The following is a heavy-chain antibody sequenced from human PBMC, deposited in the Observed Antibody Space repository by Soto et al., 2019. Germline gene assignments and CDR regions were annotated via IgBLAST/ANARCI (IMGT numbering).Heavy chain of an antibody. CDR2: INPKSGGT. CDR3: ARDRGYCSSNGCWNFDH. V-gene: IGHV1-2*02. Sequence: QVQLVQSGAEVKKPGASVKVSCKAAGYTFTGYYMHWVRQAPGQGLEWMGWINPKSGGTNYAQKFQGRVTMTRDTSISTAYMELSRLRSDDTAVYYCARDRGYCSSNGCWNFDHWGHGTLVTVSS. J-gene: IGHJ4*01. CDR1: GYTFTGYY. D-gene: IGHD2-2*01.